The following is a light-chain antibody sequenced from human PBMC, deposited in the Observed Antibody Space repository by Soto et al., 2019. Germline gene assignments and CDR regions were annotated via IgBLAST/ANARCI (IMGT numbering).Light chain of an antibody. V-gene: IGKV3-20*01. J-gene: IGKJ5*01. CDR3: QHHGTSSTT. CDR2: DAS. Sequence: EIVLTQSPGTLSLSPGERATLSCRASQSVSSRSLAWYQQKPGQAPRLLIYDASNRATGIPDRFSGGGSGTDFTLTISRLEADDFAVYYCQHHGTSSTTFGQGTRLEIK. CDR1: QSVSSRS.